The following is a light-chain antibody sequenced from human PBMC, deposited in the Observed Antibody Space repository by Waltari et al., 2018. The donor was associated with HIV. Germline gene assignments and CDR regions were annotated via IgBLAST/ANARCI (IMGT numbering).Light chain of an antibody. Sequence: SYVLTQPPSVSVSPGQAASLPCSGDGQGGKYACWYQQKPGQSPVLVIFRDTERPSGIPERFSGSNSGNTATLTITGTQAVDDAYYYCQAWDSSTAVFAGGTKLTVL. CDR2: RDT. CDR3: QAWDSSTAV. CDR1: GQGGKY. J-gene: IGLJ3*02. V-gene: IGLV3-1*01.